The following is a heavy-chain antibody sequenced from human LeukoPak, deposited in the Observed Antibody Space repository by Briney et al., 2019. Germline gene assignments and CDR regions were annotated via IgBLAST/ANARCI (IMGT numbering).Heavy chain of an antibody. J-gene: IGHJ4*02. Sequence: PGGSLRLSCAASGFTYDDFAMHWVRQAPGRGLECVSLISGDGGSTYNADSVKGRFSISRDNSKNSLYLQMNSLRVEDTALYYCAKDNWVATRGHYGFDSWGQGTLVTVSS. CDR2: ISGDGGST. CDR3: AKDNWVATRGHYGFDS. CDR1: GFTYDDFA. D-gene: IGHD5-12*01. V-gene: IGHV3-43*02.